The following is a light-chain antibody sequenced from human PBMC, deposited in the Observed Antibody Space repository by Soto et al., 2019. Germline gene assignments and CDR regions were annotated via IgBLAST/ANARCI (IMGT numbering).Light chain of an antibody. CDR1: QSVSSSY. V-gene: IGKV3-20*01. CDR3: QQYGSSRTWT. CDR2: GAS. J-gene: IGKJ1*01. Sequence: EIVLTQSPGTLSLSPGERATLSCRASQSVSSSYLAWYQQKPGQAPRLLIYGASSRATGIPDRFSGGGSGTDFTLTISRLEPEDFAVYYCQQYGSSRTWTFGQGTKVEIK.